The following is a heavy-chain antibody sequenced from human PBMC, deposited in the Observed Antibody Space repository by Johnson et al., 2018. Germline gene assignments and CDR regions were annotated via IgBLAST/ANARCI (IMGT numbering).Heavy chain of an antibody. CDR3: ARERAVAGTHPSSYCYGMDV. Sequence: VQLQESGGGLVQPGGSLRLSCAASGFTFSSYWMHWVRQAPGKGLVWVSRINRDGSSTSYADSVKGRFTISRDNAKNTLYLQMNRLRAEDTAVYYCARERAVAGTHPSSYCYGMDVWGQGTTVTVSS. CDR1: GFTFSSYW. J-gene: IGHJ6*02. D-gene: IGHD6-19*01. V-gene: IGHV3-74*01. CDR2: INRDGSST.